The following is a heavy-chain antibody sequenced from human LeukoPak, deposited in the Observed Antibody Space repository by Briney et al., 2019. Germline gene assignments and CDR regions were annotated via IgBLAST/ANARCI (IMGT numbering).Heavy chain of an antibody. V-gene: IGHV1-69*05. D-gene: IGHD3-22*01. J-gene: IGHJ2*01. CDR1: GGTFSSYA. Sequence: SVKVSCKASGGTFSSYAISYVRQAPGQGLEWMGGIIPIFGTANYAQKFQGRVTITTDESTSTAYMELSSLRSEDTAVYYCARAGYYYDSSGYYYYWYFDLWGRGTLVTVSS. CDR3: ARAGYYYDSSGYYYYWYFDL. CDR2: IIPIFGTA.